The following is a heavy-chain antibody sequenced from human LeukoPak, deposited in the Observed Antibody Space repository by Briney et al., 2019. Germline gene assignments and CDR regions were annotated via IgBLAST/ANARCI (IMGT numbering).Heavy chain of an antibody. CDR3: VSPQTTSDY. CDR1: GYTFTGYF. D-gene: IGHD2/OR15-2a*01. Sequence: GASVKVSCKASGYTFTGYFMHWVRQAPGQGLEWMGRINPNSGGTNYVQKFQGRVTMTRDTSINTAYMELTRLRSDDTAKYYCVSPQTTSDYWGQGTLVTVSS. V-gene: IGHV1-2*06. J-gene: IGHJ4*02. CDR2: INPNSGGT.